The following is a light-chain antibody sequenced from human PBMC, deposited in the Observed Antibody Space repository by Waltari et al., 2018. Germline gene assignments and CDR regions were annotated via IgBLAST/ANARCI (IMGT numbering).Light chain of an antibody. CDR3: QQGNTYPWT. CDR2: YAD. CDR1: QDISSY. V-gene: IGKV1-13*02. J-gene: IGKJ1*01. Sequence: IQMSQSPSSLSASVGERVTITCRASQDISSYLNWFQQKPERAPKLLIYYADSLASGVPSRFSGSGSGTEFTLTISSLQPEDFATYYCQQGNTYPWTFGQGTTVEIK.